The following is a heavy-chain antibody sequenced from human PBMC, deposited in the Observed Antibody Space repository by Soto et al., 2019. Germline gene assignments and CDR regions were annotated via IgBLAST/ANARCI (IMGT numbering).Heavy chain of an antibody. D-gene: IGHD3-10*01. CDR2: IIPIFGTA. J-gene: IGHJ6*02. CDR3: ARATMVRGVIIEPPRYYYGMDV. Sequence: GASVKVSCKASGGTFSSYAISWVRQAPGQGLEWMGGIIPIFGTANYAQKFQGRVTITADESTSTAYMELSSLRSEDTAVYYCARATMVRGVIIEPPRYYYGMDVWGQGTTVTVSS. CDR1: GGTFSSYA. V-gene: IGHV1-69*13.